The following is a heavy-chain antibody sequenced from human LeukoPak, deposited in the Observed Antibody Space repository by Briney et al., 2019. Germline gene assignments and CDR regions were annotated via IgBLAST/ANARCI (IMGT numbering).Heavy chain of an antibody. V-gene: IGHV1-2*02. Sequence: ASVKVSCKASGYTFTGYYIHWVRQAPGQGLEWMGWIDPNSGGTKYAQKFQGRVTMTRDTSITTAYMELNTLRSDDTALYYCARDLSGYYDNSGSSYSPFDYWGQGTLVTVSS. CDR2: IDPNSGGT. D-gene: IGHD3-22*01. J-gene: IGHJ4*02. CDR1: GYTFTGYY. CDR3: ARDLSGYYDNSGSSYSPFDY.